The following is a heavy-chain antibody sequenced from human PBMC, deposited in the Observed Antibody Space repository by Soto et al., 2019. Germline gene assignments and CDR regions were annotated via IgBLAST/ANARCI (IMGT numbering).Heavy chain of an antibody. CDR2: IYYSGST. CDR1: GGSISSGDSY. Sequence: QVQLQESGPGLVKPSQTLSLTCTVSGGSISSGDSYWSWIRQPPGKGLEWIGNIYYSGSTDYNPSLKSRATISVDTSKNQFSLKLSSVTAADTAVYFCAREASLHLFDYWGQGTLVTVSS. D-gene: IGHD5-12*01. CDR3: AREASLHLFDY. V-gene: IGHV4-30-4*01. J-gene: IGHJ4*02.